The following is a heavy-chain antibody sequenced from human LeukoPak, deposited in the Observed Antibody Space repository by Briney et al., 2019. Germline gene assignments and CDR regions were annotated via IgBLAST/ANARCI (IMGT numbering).Heavy chain of an antibody. CDR1: GYTFTSYD. V-gene: IGHV1-8*03. D-gene: IGHD5-12*01. CDR2: MNPNSGST. CDR3: ARGRSTGYPYFFEY. J-gene: IGHJ4*02. Sequence: ASVTVSCKASGYTFTSYDLNWVRQATGQGLEWMGWMNPNSGSTGYPQKFQGRVTITRNTSISTAYMELSGLRSEDTAVYYCARGRSTGYPYFFEYWGQGTLVTVSS.